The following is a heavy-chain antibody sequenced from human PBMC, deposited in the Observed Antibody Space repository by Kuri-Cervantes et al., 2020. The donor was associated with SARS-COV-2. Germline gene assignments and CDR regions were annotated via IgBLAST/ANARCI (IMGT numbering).Heavy chain of an antibody. Sequence: GGSLRLSCAASGFIFSDFGMNWVRQAPGKGLEWVSYISSSSTTIYYAESVKGRFTISRDNAKNSLYLQMINLRAGDTAVYYCARVFGSYVAGAAAYYFDYWGRGTLVTVSS. CDR1: GFIFSDFG. V-gene: IGHV3-48*01. J-gene: IGHJ4*02. D-gene: IGHD3-3*01. CDR3: ARVFGSYVAGAAAYYFDY. CDR2: ISSSSTTI.